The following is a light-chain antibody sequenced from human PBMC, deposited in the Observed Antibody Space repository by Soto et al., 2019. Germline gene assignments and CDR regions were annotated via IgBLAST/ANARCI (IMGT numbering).Light chain of an antibody. CDR2: AAS. V-gene: IGKV1-9*01. CDR3: QQLFDSPIT. Sequence: IHLPQSPSCLSPSIGDLVSITSRASQAISTSLAWYQVKPGKAPKLLIYAASTLESGVPSRFSATVSGTEFSLTITSLQPEDFATYYCQQLFDSPITFGQGTRLEI. CDR1: QAISTS. J-gene: IGKJ5*01.